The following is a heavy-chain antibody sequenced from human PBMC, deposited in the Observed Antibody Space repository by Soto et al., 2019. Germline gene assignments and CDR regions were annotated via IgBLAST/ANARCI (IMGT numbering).Heavy chain of an antibody. Sequence: SETLSLTCTVSGGSTTSDYWSWIRQPPGKGLEWLGYIFHSLGAKYNPSLGSRGTISLDTSKNQLSLSLNSVTAADTAVYYCARDSRAAAGNRRHYFDYWGQGTLVTVSS. CDR1: GGSTTSDY. CDR3: ARDSRAAAGNRRHYFDY. J-gene: IGHJ4*02. D-gene: IGHD6-13*01. CDR2: IFHSLGA. V-gene: IGHV4-59*12.